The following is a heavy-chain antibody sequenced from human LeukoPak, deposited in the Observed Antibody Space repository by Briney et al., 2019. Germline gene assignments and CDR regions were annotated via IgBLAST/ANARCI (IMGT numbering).Heavy chain of an antibody. V-gene: IGHV1-3*04. Sequence: GASVKVSCKASGYAFTSYAVHWVRQAPGQRLEWMGWINTDNGNTYYSQKFQGRVSITRDTPASTAYMELSSLRSEDTTVYYCARSWSYFDYYGMDVWGQGTTVTVSS. J-gene: IGHJ6*02. CDR3: ARSWSYFDYYGMDV. CDR1: GYAFTSYA. D-gene: IGHD3-10*01. CDR2: INTDNGNT.